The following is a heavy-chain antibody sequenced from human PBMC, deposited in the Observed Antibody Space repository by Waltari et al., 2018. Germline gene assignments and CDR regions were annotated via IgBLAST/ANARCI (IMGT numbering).Heavy chain of an antibody. Sequence: QVQLQESGPGLVKPSGTLSLTCAVSGASIGSNNWWSWVRQSPGKGLEWIGEIYHRGGTNYNPSLGGRVSMSVDMSKNQFSLNLTSLTAADTAIYYCATGFYSGYKAWGQGTPVTVSS. CDR3: ATGFYSGYKA. CDR2: IYHRGGT. J-gene: IGHJ5*02. V-gene: IGHV4-4*02. D-gene: IGHD5-12*01. CDR1: GASIGSNNW.